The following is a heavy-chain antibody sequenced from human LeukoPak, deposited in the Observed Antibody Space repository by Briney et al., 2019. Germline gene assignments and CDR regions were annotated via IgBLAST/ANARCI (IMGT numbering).Heavy chain of an antibody. V-gene: IGHV5-51*01. CDR1: GYSFTSYW. CDR3: ARQITGTQGNFDY. D-gene: IGHD1-20*01. J-gene: IGHJ4*02. CDR2: IYPGDSDT. Sequence: GESLKISCQGSGYSFTSYWIGWVRQLPGKGLKWMGIIYPGDSDTRYSPSFQGQVTISADKSISTAYLQWSSLKASDTAIYYCARQITGTQGNFDYWGQGTLVTVSS.